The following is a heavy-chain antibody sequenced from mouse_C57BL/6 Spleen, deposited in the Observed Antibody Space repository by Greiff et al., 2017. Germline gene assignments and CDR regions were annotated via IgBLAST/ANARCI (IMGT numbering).Heavy chain of an antibody. D-gene: IGHD1-1*01. CDR1: GYAFSSSW. Sequence: QVQLQQSGPELVKPGASVKISCKASGYAFSSSWMNWVKQRPGKGLEWIGRIYPGDGDTNYNGKFKGKATLTADKSSSTAYMQLSSLTSEDSAVYFCARVYGSSYKDWYFDVWGTGTTVTVSS. J-gene: IGHJ1*03. V-gene: IGHV1-82*01. CDR2: IYPGDGDT. CDR3: ARVYGSSYKDWYFDV.